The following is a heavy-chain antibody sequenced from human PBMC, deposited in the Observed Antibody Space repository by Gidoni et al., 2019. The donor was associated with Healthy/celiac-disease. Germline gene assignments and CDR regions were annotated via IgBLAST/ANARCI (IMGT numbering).Heavy chain of an antibody. Sequence: EVKLVESGGGLVQPGRSRRLSCPASGFPFGNDAMSWFRQPPGQGLGWVGCIRSKAYGGTTEYAASLKGRFTISRDDSKSIASLQMNSLKTEDTAVYYCTRVAYYDILTGYYPFDYWGQGTLVTVSS. CDR1: GFPFGNDA. D-gene: IGHD3-9*01. J-gene: IGHJ4*02. CDR2: IRSKAYGGTT. CDR3: TRVAYYDILTGYYPFDY. V-gene: IGHV3-49*03.